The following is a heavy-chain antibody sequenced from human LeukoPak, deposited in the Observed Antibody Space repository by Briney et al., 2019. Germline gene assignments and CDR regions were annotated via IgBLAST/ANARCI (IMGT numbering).Heavy chain of an antibody. CDR1: GASMSSYY. D-gene: IGHD3-22*01. V-gene: IGHV4-59*01. CDR3: AGDDKDTFDI. J-gene: IGHJ3*02. Sequence: SETLSLTCTVSGASMSSYYWNWIRQPPGKGLEWIGYVFYTGSTNYNPSLKGRVTISIDMSKNQFSLNLSSVTAADTAVYYCAGDDKDTFDIWGQGTMVTVSS. CDR2: VFYTGST.